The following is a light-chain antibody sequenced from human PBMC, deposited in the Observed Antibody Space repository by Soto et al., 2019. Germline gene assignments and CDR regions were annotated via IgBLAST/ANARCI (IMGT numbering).Light chain of an antibody. CDR3: QSYASSLSGWL. J-gene: IGLJ3*02. V-gene: IGLV1-40*01. Sequence: QSVLTQPPSVSGAPGQRVTISCTGSSSNIGAGYNVHWYQQVPGTAPKLLIYGDSNRPSGVPDRFYGSKSGTSASLAITGLQAEDEADYYCQSYASSLSGWLFGGGTKLTVL. CDR2: GDS. CDR1: SSNIGAGYN.